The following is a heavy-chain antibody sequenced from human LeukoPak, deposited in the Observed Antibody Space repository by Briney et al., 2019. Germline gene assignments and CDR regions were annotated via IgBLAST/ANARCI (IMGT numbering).Heavy chain of an antibody. J-gene: IGHJ5*02. Sequence: GGSLRLSCAASGFTFSSYDMHWVRQATGRGLEWVSSVAGAGDTYYADSVKGRFTISRENGKNSLYLQMNSLTAGDTAVYYCARGGIRGVIWNWLDPWGQGTLVTVS. CDR3: ARGGIRGVIWNWLDP. V-gene: IGHV3-13*01. CDR1: GFTFSSYD. CDR2: VAGAGDT. D-gene: IGHD3-10*01.